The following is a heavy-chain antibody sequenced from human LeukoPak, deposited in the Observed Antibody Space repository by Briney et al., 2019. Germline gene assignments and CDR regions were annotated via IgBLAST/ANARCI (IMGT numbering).Heavy chain of an antibody. J-gene: IGHJ4*02. Sequence: GGSLRLSCAASGFTFSSYWMRWVRQAPGKGLVWVSRINTDGSSTSYADSVKGRFTISRDNAKNTLYLQMNSLRAEDTAVYYCARGVDCSGGSCYGGYFDYWGQGTLVTVSS. V-gene: IGHV3-74*01. CDR1: GFTFSSYW. D-gene: IGHD2-15*01. CDR2: INTDGSST. CDR3: ARGVDCSGGSCYGGYFDY.